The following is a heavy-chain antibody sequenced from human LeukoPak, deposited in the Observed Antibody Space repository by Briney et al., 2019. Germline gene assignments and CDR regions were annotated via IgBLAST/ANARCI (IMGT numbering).Heavy chain of an antibody. CDR1: GYTFTSYG. CDR3: ARAQTPTYDFWSGYSLESWFDR. Sequence: ASVKVSCKASGYTFTSYGISWVRQAPGQGLEWMGWISAYNGNTNYAQKLQGRVTMTTDTSTSTAYMELRSLRSDDTAVYYCARAQTPTYDFWSGYSLESWFDRWGQGTLVTVSS. D-gene: IGHD3-3*01. CDR2: ISAYNGNT. V-gene: IGHV1-18*01. J-gene: IGHJ5*02.